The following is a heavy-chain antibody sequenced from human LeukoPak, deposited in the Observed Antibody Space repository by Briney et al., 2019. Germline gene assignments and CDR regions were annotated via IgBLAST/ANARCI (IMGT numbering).Heavy chain of an antibody. D-gene: IGHD2-21*02. CDR3: ARGAWHIVVVTAIRPYFQH. CDR1: GGSFSGYY. CDR2: INHSGST. Sequence: SETLSLTCAVYGGSFSGYYWSWIRQPPGKGLEWIGEINHSGSTNYNPSLKSRATISVDTSKNQFSLKLSSVTAADTAVYYCARGAWHIVVVTAIRPYFQHWSQGTLVTVSS. V-gene: IGHV4-34*01. J-gene: IGHJ1*01.